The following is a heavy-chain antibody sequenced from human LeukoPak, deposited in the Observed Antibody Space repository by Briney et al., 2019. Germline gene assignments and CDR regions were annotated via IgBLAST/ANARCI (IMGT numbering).Heavy chain of an antibody. Sequence: PSETLSLTCAVSGGSISSGGYSWSWIRQPPGKGLEWIGYIYHSGSTYYNPSLKSRVTISVDRSKNQFSLKLSSVTAADTAVYYCARTLGNCYDSSGYSDAFDIWGQGTMVTVSS. J-gene: IGHJ3*02. V-gene: IGHV4-30-2*01. D-gene: IGHD3-22*01. CDR3: ARTLGNCYDSSGYSDAFDI. CDR1: GGSISSGGYS. CDR2: IYHSGST.